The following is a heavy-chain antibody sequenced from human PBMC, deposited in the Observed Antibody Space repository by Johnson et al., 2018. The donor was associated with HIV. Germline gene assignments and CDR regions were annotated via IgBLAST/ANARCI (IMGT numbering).Heavy chain of an antibody. J-gene: IGHJ3*02. Sequence: QVQLVESGGGVVRPGGSLRLSCAASGFTFDDYGMSWVRQAPGKGLEWVAFIRYDGSNKYYAAYVKGRFTISRDNSKNTLYLQMNSLRAEDTAVYYCASSWGNAFDIWGQGTMVTVSS. V-gene: IGHV3-30*02. CDR2: IRYDGSNK. CDR3: ASSWGNAFDI. CDR1: GFTFDDYG. D-gene: IGHD7-27*01.